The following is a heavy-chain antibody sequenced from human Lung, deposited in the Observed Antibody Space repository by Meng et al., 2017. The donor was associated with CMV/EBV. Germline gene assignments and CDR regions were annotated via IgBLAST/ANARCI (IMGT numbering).Heavy chain of an antibody. V-gene: IGHV3-23*03. Sequence: GEXXKISCAASGFTFSSYAMSWVRQAPGKGLEWVSFIYSGDSSTSYADSVKGRFTISRDNSKNTLYLQMNSLRAEDTAVYYCARAGTSSGAFDIWGQGTMVTVSS. J-gene: IGHJ3*02. CDR2: IYSGDSST. D-gene: IGHD6-6*01. CDR3: ARAGTSSGAFDI. CDR1: GFTFSSYA.